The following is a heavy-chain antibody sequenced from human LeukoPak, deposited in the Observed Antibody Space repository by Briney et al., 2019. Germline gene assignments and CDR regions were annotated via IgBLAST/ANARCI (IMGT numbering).Heavy chain of an antibody. CDR2: IYSGGKT. CDR3: ARARGSFYLGASDI. J-gene: IGHJ3*02. CDR1: DFTVANNY. V-gene: IGHV3-53*01. Sequence: GGSLRLSCAASDFTVANNYMSWVRQAPGKGLDWVSVIYSGGKTYYADSVRGRFTISRDTSRNTLYLQMNSLRAADTAVYYCARARGSFYLGASDIWGQGTMVTVSS. D-gene: IGHD1-26*01.